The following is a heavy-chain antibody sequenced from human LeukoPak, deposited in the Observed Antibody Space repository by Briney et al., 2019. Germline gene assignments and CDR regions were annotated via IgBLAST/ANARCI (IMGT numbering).Heavy chain of an antibody. J-gene: IGHJ3*02. CDR2: INPNSGGT. CDR3: ARVRSSSWVYFDI. CDR1: GYTFTGYY. Sequence: ASVTVSCKASGYTFTGYYMHWVRHPPGQGLEWMGWINPNSGGTNYAQKFQGRVTMTRDTSISTAYMELSRLRSDDTAVYYCARVRSSSWVYFDIWGQGTMVTVSS. D-gene: IGHD6-13*01. V-gene: IGHV1-2*02.